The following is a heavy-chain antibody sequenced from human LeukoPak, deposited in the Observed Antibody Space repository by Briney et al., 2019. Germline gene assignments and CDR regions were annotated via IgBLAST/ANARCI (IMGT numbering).Heavy chain of an antibody. Sequence: SETLSLTCAAYGGSFSGYYWSWIRQPPGKGLEWIGEINHSGSTNYNPSLKSRVTISVDTSKNQFSLKLSSVTAADTAVYYCARAEGFHGGNWFDPWGQGTLVTVSS. CDR2: INHSGST. D-gene: IGHD3-16*01. J-gene: IGHJ5*02. CDR1: GGSFSGYY. V-gene: IGHV4-34*01. CDR3: ARAEGFHGGNWFDP.